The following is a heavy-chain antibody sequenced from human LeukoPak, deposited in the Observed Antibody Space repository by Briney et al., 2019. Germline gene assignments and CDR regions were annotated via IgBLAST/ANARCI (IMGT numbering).Heavy chain of an antibody. CDR2: MRRDGNEI. J-gene: IGHJ4*02. CDR3: ATSYDMGWLIGY. CDR1: GFTLSTYW. Sequence: GGSLRLSCSASGFTLSTYWMSWVRQAPGKGLEWVANMRRDGNEIYYLDSVRGRFTISRDNGKSSLYLQMNSLRAEDTALYYCATSYDMGWLIGYWGQGTLVTVSS. D-gene: IGHD3/OR15-3a*01. V-gene: IGHV3-7*03.